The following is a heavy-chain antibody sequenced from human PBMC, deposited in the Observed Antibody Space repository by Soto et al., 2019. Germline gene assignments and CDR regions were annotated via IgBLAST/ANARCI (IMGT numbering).Heavy chain of an antibody. D-gene: IGHD3-22*01. J-gene: IGHJ4*02. Sequence: SETLSLTCTVSGDSISSSTYYWGWIRQPPGKGLEWIGSMFYSGNTYYNPSLKSRVTLSIDTSKNQFFLKLNSVTAADTAVYYFVSPEGYYDSSGYTLDYWGQGTLVTVSS. V-gene: IGHV4-39*01. CDR1: GDSISSSTYY. CDR2: MFYSGNT. CDR3: VSPEGYYDSSGYTLDY.